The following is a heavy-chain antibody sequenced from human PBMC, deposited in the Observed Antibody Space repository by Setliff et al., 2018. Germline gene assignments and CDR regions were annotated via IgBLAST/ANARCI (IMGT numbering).Heavy chain of an antibody. CDR2: ISGSGGST. D-gene: IGHD3-10*01. CDR1: GFTFSSYA. V-gene: IGHV3-23*01. Sequence: PGGSLRLSCAASGFTFSSYAMSWVRQAPGKGLEWVSAISGSGGSTYYADSVKGRFTISRDNSKNTLYLQMNSLRAEDTAVYYCAKDQGSMVRGVIIPYYFDYWGQGTLVTVSS. J-gene: IGHJ4*02. CDR3: AKDQGSMVRGVIIPYYFDY.